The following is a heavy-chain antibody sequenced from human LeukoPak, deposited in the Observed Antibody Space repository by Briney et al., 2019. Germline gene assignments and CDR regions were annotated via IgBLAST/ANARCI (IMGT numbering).Heavy chain of an antibody. Sequence: SETLSLTCSVSGGSLSPYYWSWIRQPPGGGLEGLGEINQSGSTNYNPSLKIRVTISVETFKTQFSLEVTSVTAADTAIYYCATLGGLYYESHGYPDFDHWGQGTLVTVSS. V-gene: IGHV4-34*01. CDR1: GGSLSPYY. CDR2: INQSGST. D-gene: IGHD3-22*01. J-gene: IGHJ4*02. CDR3: ATLGGLYYESHGYPDFDH.